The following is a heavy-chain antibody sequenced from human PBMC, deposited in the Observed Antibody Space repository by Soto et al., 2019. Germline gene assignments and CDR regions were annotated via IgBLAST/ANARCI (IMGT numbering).Heavy chain of an antibody. CDR3: ARNRVRGVIPNYYGMDV. CDR2: IWYGGSNK. Sequence: GGSLRLSCAASGFTFSSYGMHWVRQAPGKGLEWVAVIWYGGSNKYYADSVKGRFTISRDNSKNTLYLQMNSLRAEDTAVYYCARNRVRGVIPNYYGMDVWGQGTTVTVSS. CDR1: GFTFSSYG. J-gene: IGHJ6*02. V-gene: IGHV3-33*01. D-gene: IGHD3-10*02.